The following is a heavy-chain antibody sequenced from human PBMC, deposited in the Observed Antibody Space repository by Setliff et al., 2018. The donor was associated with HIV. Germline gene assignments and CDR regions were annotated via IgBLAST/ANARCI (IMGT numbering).Heavy chain of an antibody. D-gene: IGHD3-9*01. J-gene: IGHJ3*01. V-gene: IGHV1-69*10. CDR1: GGTFNTYP. CDR3: AREKSTVLEYFDWLKPRHVFDV. CDR2: IAPHLRMP. Sequence: SVKVSCKTSGGTFNTYPIAWVRQAPGQGLEWMGGIAPHLRMPNYIQKFKGRLTITADESTSTVYMELTNLRSEDTAMYYCAREKSTVLEYFDWLKPRHVFDVWGQGTVVTVS.